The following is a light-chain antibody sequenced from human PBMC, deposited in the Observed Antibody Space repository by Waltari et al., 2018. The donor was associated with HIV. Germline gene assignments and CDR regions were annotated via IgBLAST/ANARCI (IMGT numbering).Light chain of an antibody. J-gene: IGLJ2*01. V-gene: IGLV1-51*01. Sequence: QSVLTQPPSVSAAPGQKVAISCSVNSSNIGNDFVSWYQHVPGSAPKLLIYDNEKPPLGIPDRFSGSKSGTSATLDITGLQTGDEADYYCGTWDRSMDGGVFGGGTKLTVL. CDR3: GTWDRSMDGGV. CDR1: SSNIGNDF. CDR2: DNE.